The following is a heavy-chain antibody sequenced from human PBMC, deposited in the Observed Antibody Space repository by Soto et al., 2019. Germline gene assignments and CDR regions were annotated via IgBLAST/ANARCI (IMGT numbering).Heavy chain of an antibody. Sequence: GGSLRLSCAVSGFTFSNAWMSWVRQAPGKGLEWVGRIKSKTDGGTTDYAAPVKGRFTISRDDSKNTLYLQMNSLKTEDTAVYYCTTGGTSRVKDYYYGMDVWGQGTTVTVSS. CDR1: GFTFSNAW. V-gene: IGHV3-15*01. CDR2: IKSKTDGGTT. CDR3: TTGGTSRVKDYYYGMDV. D-gene: IGHD3-16*01. J-gene: IGHJ6*02.